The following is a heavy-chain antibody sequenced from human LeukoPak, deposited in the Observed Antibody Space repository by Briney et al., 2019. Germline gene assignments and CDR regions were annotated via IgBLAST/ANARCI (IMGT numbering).Heavy chain of an antibody. V-gene: IGHV5-51*01. J-gene: IGHJ4*02. D-gene: IGHD2-15*01. CDR3: ARQEACSGGSCLYYFDY. CDR2: IYPGDSDT. Sequence: GESLKISCKGSGYSFTSYWIGWVRPMPGKGLEWMGIIYPGDSDTRYSPSFQGQVTISADKSISTAYLQWSSLKASDTAMYYCARQEACSGGSCLYYFDYWGQGTLVTVSS. CDR1: GYSFTSYW.